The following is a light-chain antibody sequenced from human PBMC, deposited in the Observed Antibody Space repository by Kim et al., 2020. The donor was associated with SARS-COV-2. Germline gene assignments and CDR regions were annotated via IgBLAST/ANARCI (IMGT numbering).Light chain of an antibody. Sequence: GQRVHFFCSGSSLKLGNNSFDWFQLFPGTAPKLLIDNYDRRPSGVPDRFSGSKSGTSASLALSGLLSDDEADYYCATWDDSLEAWVFGGGTKVTVL. CDR1: SLKLGNNS. CDR2: NYD. CDR3: ATWDDSLEAWV. J-gene: IGLJ3*02. V-gene: IGLV1-44*01.